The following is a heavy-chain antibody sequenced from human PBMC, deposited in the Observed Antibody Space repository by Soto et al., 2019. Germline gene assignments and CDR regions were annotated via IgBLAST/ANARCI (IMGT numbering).Heavy chain of an antibody. CDR2: ISYDGSNK. J-gene: IGHJ4*02. D-gene: IGHD4-17*01. Sequence: QVQLVESGGGVVQPGRSLRLSCAASGFTFSSYGMHWVRQAPGKGLEWVAVISYDGSNKYYADSVKGRFTISRDNSKNPLYRQMNSLRAEDTAVYYCAKDPQNTVRYWGQGTLVTVSS. V-gene: IGHV3-30*18. CDR3: AKDPQNTVRY. CDR1: GFTFSSYG.